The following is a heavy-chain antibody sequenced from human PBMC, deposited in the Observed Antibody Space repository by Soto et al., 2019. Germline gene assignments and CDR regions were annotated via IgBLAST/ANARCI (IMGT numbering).Heavy chain of an antibody. V-gene: IGHV1-18*01. Sequence: ASVKVSCKASGYTFTSYGISWVRQAPGQGLKWMGWISAYNGNTNYAQKLQGRVTMTTDTSTSTAYMELRSLRSDDTAVYYCARSRYCTNGVCWNYNWFDPWGQGTLVTVSS. D-gene: IGHD2-8*01. CDR3: ARSRYCTNGVCWNYNWFDP. J-gene: IGHJ5*02. CDR1: GYTFTSYG. CDR2: ISAYNGNT.